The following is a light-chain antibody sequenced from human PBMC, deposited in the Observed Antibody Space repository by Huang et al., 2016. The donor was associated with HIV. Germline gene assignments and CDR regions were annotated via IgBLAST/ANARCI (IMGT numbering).Light chain of an antibody. CDR3: QQNNNWPPLFT. CDR1: QSVSRN. J-gene: IGKJ3*01. CDR2: GAS. V-gene: IGKV3-15*01. Sequence: EIVLTQSPATLSVSPGERATLSCRASQSVSRNLAWYQHKPGQAPRLLVYGASTRATGIPARFSGSGAGTEFTLTISSLQSEDFAVYYCQQNNNWPPLFTFGPGTKVDIK.